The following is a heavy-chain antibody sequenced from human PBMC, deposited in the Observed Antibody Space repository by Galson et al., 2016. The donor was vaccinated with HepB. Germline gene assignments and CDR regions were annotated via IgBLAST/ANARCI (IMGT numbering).Heavy chain of an antibody. CDR3: AKISLFGYNSGWGGSFDI. CDR2: IRGSGTVT. CDR1: GFSISIYS. J-gene: IGHJ3*02. V-gene: IGHV3-23*01. Sequence: SLRLSCAASGFSISIYSMNWVRQAPGKRLEWVSAIRGSGTVTSYTDSVKGRFTISRDNSKNTLYLQMNSLRAEDAAVYYCAKISLFGYNSGWGGSFDIWGRGTMVTVSS. D-gene: IGHD6-19*01.